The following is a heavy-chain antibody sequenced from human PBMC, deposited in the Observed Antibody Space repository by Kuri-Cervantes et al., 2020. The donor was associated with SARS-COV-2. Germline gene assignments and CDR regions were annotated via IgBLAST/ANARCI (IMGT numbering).Heavy chain of an antibody. CDR2: ISGSGSYI. J-gene: IGHJ6*03. CDR1: GFTLTKYT. D-gene: IGHD2-21*01. Sequence: GGSLRLSCVASGFTLTKYTMNWVRQAPGKALEWVSSISGSGSYIYHADSAKGRFTISRESGESSLYLHMNSLRGDDTAVYYCARVAGEGPIYYYYMDVWGKGTTVTVSS. CDR3: ARVAGEGPIYYYYMDV. V-gene: IGHV3-21*01.